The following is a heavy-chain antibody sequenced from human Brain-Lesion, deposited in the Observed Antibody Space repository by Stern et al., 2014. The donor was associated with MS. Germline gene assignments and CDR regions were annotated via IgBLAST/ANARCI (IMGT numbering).Heavy chain of an antibody. V-gene: IGHV3-72*01. CDR3: IRPLVGSTRGFEY. CDR1: GFTFSDHY. CDR2: IRNRANSYTT. D-gene: IGHD2-8*02. J-gene: IGHJ4*02. Sequence: EVQLVESGGGSVQPGGSLRLACAASGFTFSDHYMDWVRQSPRKGPEWVGRIRNRANSYTTEYAASVKGRFTIWRDDSQNSMYLHMNSLKTEDTAVYYCIRPLVGSTRGFEYWGQGTLVTVSS.